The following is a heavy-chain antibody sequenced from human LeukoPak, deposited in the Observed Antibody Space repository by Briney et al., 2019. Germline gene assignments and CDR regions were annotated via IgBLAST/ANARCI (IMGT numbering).Heavy chain of an antibody. CDR1: GYTFTSYA. D-gene: IGHD5-12*01. CDR3: ARGYSGYDSAFDY. CDR2: ISYDGSNK. Sequence: SCKASGYTFTSYAMHWVRQAPGKGLEWVAVISYDGSNKYYADSVKGRFTISRDNSKNTLYLQMNSLRAEDTAVYYCARGYSGYDSAFDYWGQGTLVTVSS. J-gene: IGHJ4*02. V-gene: IGHV3-30-3*01.